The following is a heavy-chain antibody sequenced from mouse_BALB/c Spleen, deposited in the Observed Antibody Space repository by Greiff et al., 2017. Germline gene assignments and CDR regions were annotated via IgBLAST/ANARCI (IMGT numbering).Heavy chain of an antibody. V-gene: IGHV5-6-4*01. CDR2: ISSGGSYT. Sequence: EVQLQQSGGGLVKPGGSLKLSCAASGFTFSSYTMSWVRQTPEKRLEWVATISSGGSYTYYPDSVKGRFTISRDNAKNTLYLQMSSLKSEDTAMYYCTKYKEGFAYWGQGTLVTVSA. D-gene: IGHD1-3*01. J-gene: IGHJ3*01. CDR3: TKYKEGFAY. CDR1: GFTFSSYT.